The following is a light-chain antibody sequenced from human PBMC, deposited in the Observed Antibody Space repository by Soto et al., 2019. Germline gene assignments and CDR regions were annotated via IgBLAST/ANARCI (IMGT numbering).Light chain of an antibody. Sequence: QSVLTQPPSASGTPGQRVTISCSGSSSNIGSNSVNWYHQVAGTAPKLLIHSDNQRPSGVPDRFSGSKSGISASLAISGLQSGDEADYYCATWDDTLNGRVFGGGTKLTVL. J-gene: IGLJ3*02. CDR1: SSNIGSNS. CDR2: SDN. V-gene: IGLV1-44*01. CDR3: ATWDDTLNGRV.